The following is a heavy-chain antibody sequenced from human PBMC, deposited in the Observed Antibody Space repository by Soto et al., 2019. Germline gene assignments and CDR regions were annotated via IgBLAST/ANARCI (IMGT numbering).Heavy chain of an antibody. D-gene: IGHD3-16*02. CDR2: ISGSGGST. CDR3: AKDQPAAPMITFGGVIVSRPHYFDY. J-gene: IGHJ4*02. Sequence: GGSLRLSCAASGFTFSSYAMSWVRQAPGKGLEWVSAISGSGGSTYYADSVKGRFTISRDNSKNTLYLQMNSLRAEDTAVYYCAKDQPAAPMITFGGVIVSRPHYFDYWGQGTLVTVSS. CDR1: GFTFSSYA. V-gene: IGHV3-23*01.